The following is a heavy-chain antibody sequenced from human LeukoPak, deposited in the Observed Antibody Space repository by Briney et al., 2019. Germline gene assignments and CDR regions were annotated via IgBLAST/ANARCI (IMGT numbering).Heavy chain of an antibody. CDR3: ASRNYHASGHYGIAD. CDR2: ISGDGVRT. V-gene: IGHV3-23*01. Sequence: GGSLRLSCAASGFTFNNYAMTWVRQAPEKGLEWVSSISGDGVRTYYADSVRGRFTISRDNSKNTLYLQMRSLRAEDTAVYYGASRNYHASGHYGIADWGQGTLVTV. CDR1: GFTFNNYA. J-gene: IGHJ4*02. D-gene: IGHD3-9*01.